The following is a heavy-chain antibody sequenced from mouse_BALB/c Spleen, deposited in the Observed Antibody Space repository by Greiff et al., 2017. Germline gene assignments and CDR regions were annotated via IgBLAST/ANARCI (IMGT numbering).Heavy chain of an antibody. CDR2: IYPGNSDT. CDR1: GYTFTSYW. D-gene: IGHD2-1*01. V-gene: IGHV1-5*01. J-gene: IGHJ4*01. CDR3: TYGNYGYAMDY. Sequence: EVQLQQSGTVLARPGASVKMSCKASGYTFTSYWMHWVKQRPGQGLEWIGAIYPGNSDTSYNQKFKGKAKLTADTSTSTAYMELSSLTNEDSAVYYCTYGNYGYAMDYWGQGTSVTVSS.